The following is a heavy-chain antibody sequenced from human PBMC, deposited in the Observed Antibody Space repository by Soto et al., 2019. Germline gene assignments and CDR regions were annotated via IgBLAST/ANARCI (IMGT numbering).Heavy chain of an antibody. D-gene: IGHD2-15*01. CDR2: IYYSGST. Sequence: PSETLSLTCTVSGGSISSYYWSWIRQSPGKGLEWIGYIYYSGSTNYNPSLKSRVTISVDTSKNQFSLKLSSVTAADTAVYYCASLGAGGYCSGGSCYPYNWFDPWGQGTLVTVSS. CDR3: ASLGAGGYCSGGSCYPYNWFDP. V-gene: IGHV4-59*01. CDR1: GGSISSYY. J-gene: IGHJ5*02.